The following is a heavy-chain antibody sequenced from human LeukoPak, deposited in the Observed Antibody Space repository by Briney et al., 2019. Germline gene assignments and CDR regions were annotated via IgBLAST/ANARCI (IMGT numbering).Heavy chain of an antibody. CDR2: IYSGGST. CDR3: ARERSDYAFGY. J-gene: IGHJ4*02. D-gene: IGHD4-17*01. Sequence: GGSLRLSCAASGFTVSSNYMSWVRQAPGKGLEWASVIYSGGSTYYADSVKGRFTISRDNSKNTLYLQMNSLRAGDTAVYYCARERSDYAFGYWGQGTLVTVSS. V-gene: IGHV3-53*01. CDR1: GFTVSSNY.